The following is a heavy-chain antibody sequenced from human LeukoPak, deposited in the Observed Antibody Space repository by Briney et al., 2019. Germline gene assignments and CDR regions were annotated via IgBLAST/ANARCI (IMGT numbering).Heavy chain of an antibody. CDR3: ASPGDSYAILGFDY. Sequence: GGSLRLSCAASGFTLSKYWMHWVRQASGKGLAWVSRISSDGSTTTYADSVKGRFTISRDSAKNTLYLQMNSLRAEDTAMYYCASPGDSYAILGFDYWGQGTLVTVSS. J-gene: IGHJ4*02. CDR2: ISSDGSTT. CDR1: GFTLSKYW. V-gene: IGHV3-74*01. D-gene: IGHD3-9*01.